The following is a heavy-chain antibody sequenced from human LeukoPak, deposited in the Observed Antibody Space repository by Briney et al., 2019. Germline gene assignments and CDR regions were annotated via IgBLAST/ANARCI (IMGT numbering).Heavy chain of an antibody. D-gene: IGHD5-18*01. V-gene: IGHV3-30*03. CDR3: ARDLAAMAPGGY. Sequence: GGSLRLSCAVSGFTFSSYGMHWVRQAPGKGLEWVAVISYDGSNKYYAASVKGRFTISRDNSKNTLYLQMSSLRPEDTAMYYCARDLAAMAPGGYWGQGTLVTVSS. J-gene: IGHJ4*02. CDR1: GFTFSSYG. CDR2: ISYDGSNK.